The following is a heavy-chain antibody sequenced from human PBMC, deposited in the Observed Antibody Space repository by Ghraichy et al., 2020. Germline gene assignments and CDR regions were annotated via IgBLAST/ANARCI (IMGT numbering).Heavy chain of an antibody. CDR2: INSDGTST. D-gene: IGHD6-13*01. V-gene: IGHV3-74*01. CDR1: GFTFSSYW. J-gene: IGHJ4*02. CDR3: ARDAAGLIAAAGRAGDY. Sequence: GGSLRLSCAASGFTFSSYWMHWVRQAPGKGLVWVSRINSDGTSTSYADSVKGRFTISRDNAKNTLYLQMNSLKAEDTAVYYCARDAAGLIAAAGRAGDYWGQGTLVTVSS.